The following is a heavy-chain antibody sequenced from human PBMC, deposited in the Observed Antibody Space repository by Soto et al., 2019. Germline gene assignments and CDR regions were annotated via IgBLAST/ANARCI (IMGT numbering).Heavy chain of an antibody. V-gene: IGHV4-38-2*01. CDR3: ARVGPWVPYYYDSSPYTFENWFDP. J-gene: IGHJ5*02. D-gene: IGHD3-22*01. Sequence: LSLTCAVSGYSISSGYYWGWLRQPPGKGLECIGSIYHGGSTYYNPSLNSRVTLSIDMTNNHVSLILNSVTAADTAVYYCARVGPWVPYYYDSSPYTFENWFDPWGQGXLVT. CDR2: IYHGGST. CDR1: GYSISSGYY.